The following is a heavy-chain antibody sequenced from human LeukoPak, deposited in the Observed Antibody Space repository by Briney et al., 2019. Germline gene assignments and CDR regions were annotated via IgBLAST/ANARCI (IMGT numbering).Heavy chain of an antibody. CDR1: GYTLTELS. Sequence: ASVTVSCTVSGYTLTELSMHWVRQAPGKGLEWMGGFDPEDGETIYAQKFQGRVTMTEDTSTDTAYMELSSLRSEDTAVYYCATAMGLWFHSFDYWGQGTLVTVSS. D-gene: IGHD3-10*01. J-gene: IGHJ4*02. CDR2: FDPEDGET. CDR3: ATAMGLWFHSFDY. V-gene: IGHV1-24*01.